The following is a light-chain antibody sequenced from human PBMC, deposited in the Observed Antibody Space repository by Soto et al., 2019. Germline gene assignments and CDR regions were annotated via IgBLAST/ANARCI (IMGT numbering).Light chain of an antibody. Sequence: QSALTQPASVSGSPGQSITISCTGTSSDVGSYNLVSWYQQHPGKAPKLMIYEGNKRPSGVSNRFSASKSGNTASLTISGLQAEDEADYYCCAYAGSNTLAFGRGTKLTVL. CDR1: SSDVGSYNL. CDR2: EGN. CDR3: CAYAGSNTLA. J-gene: IGLJ2*01. V-gene: IGLV2-23*01.